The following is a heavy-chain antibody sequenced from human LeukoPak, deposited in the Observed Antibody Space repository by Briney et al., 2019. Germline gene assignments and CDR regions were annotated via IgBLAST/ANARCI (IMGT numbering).Heavy chain of an antibody. D-gene: IGHD5-18*01. Sequence: GVSLRLSCAASGFTFSSYGMHWVRQAPGKGLEWVAVISYDGSNKYYADSVKGRFTISRDNSKNTLYLQMNSLRAEDTAVYYCAKAGLWIQLWSYFDYWGQGTLVTVSS. J-gene: IGHJ4*02. CDR2: ISYDGSNK. V-gene: IGHV3-30*18. CDR3: AKAGLWIQLWSYFDY. CDR1: GFTFSSYG.